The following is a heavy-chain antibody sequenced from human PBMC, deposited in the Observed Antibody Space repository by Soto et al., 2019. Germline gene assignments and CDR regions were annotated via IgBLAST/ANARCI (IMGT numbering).Heavy chain of an antibody. V-gene: IGHV5-51*03. CDR3: ARGPHYGWGRYHGGFDY. D-gene: IGHD3-10*01. CDR1: GYSFTSYW. Sequence: EVQLVQSGAEVKKPGESLKISCKGSGYSFTSYWIGWVRQMPGKGLEWMGIIYPGDSDTRYSPSFQGQVTISADKSISTAYPHGSSLKAFDTAMDYCARGPHYGWGRYHGGFDYWGQGTLVTVSS. J-gene: IGHJ4*02. CDR2: IYPGDSDT.